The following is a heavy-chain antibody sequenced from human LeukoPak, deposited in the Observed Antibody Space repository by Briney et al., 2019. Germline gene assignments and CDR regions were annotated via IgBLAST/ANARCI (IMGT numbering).Heavy chain of an antibody. CDR3: ARVRRPYGDYGYFDY. V-gene: IGHV3-30-3*01. Sequence: GGSLRLSCAASGFTFSSYAMHWVRQAPGKGLEWVAVISYDGSNKYYADSVKGRFTISRDNSKNTLYLQMNSLRAEDTAVYYCARVRRPYGDYGYFDYWGQGTLVTVSS. CDR1: GFTFSSYA. D-gene: IGHD4-17*01. CDR2: ISYDGSNK. J-gene: IGHJ4*02.